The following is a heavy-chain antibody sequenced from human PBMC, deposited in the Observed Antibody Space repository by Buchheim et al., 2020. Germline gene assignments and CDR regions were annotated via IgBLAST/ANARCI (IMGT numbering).Heavy chain of an antibody. V-gene: IGHV4-59*01. CDR3: ARDSGVTICGVVIKGGWFDP. CDR1: GGSISSYY. CDR2: IYYSGST. J-gene: IGHJ5*02. D-gene: IGHD3-3*01. Sequence: QVQLQESGPGLVKPSETLSLTCTVSGGSISSYYWSWIRQPPGKGLEWIGYIYYSGSTNYNPSLKSRVTISVATSKNQFSLTRGSVTAADTAVYYWARDSGVTICGVVIKGGWFDPWGQGTL.